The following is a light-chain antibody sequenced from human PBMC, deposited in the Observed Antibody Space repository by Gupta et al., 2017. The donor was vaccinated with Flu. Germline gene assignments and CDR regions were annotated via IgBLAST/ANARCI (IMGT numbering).Light chain of an antibody. J-gene: IGKJ2*03. CDR1: QSVSSK. Sequence: EIVMTPSPSTLSVSPGERATLSCRASQSVSSKLAWYQQKPGQAPRRLIYGASTRSTGIPARCSGSGDGQELNLTVISWQLEDCDVYYCQQENNWPPNFSLGQGTKLEIK. CDR3: QQENNWPPNFS. V-gene: IGKV3-15*01. CDR2: GAS.